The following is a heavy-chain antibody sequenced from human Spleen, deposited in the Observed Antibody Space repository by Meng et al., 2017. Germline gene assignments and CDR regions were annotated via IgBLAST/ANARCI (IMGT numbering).Heavy chain of an antibody. V-gene: IGHV4-30-4*01. J-gene: IGHJ4*02. CDR3: AGGGGFDY. CDR2: TYYSGNT. D-gene: IGHD3-16*01. CDR1: GGSISSGDNY. Sequence: QLQLQESGPGLVKPSQTLSLTCTVSGGSISSGDNYWSWIRQPPGKGLEWIGYTYYSGNTYYNPSLKSRVAMSVDTSKNQFYLRLSSVTAADTAVYYCAGGGGFDYWGQGTLVTVSS.